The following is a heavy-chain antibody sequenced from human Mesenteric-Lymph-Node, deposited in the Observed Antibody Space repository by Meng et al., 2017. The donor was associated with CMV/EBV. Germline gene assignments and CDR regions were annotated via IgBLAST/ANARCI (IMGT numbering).Heavy chain of an antibody. Sequence: LSCAASVFTVDSNCLGWVRQAPGKGLEWVSVIYIDGPTYYADSVKGRFTISRDNSENTLFLQMNSLRAEDTAVYHCAEPAGATWFDPWGQGTLVTVSS. CDR1: VFTVDSNC. CDR3: AEPAGATWFDP. V-gene: IGHV3-66*01. J-gene: IGHJ5*02. CDR2: IYIDGPT. D-gene: IGHD1-14*01.